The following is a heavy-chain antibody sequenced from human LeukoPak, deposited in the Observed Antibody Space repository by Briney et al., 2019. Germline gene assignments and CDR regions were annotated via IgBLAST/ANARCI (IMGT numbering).Heavy chain of an antibody. Sequence: SETLSLTCAVYGGSFSDYYWSWIRQPPGKGLEWIGYIYYSGSTNYNPSLKSRVTISVDTSKNQFSLKLSSVTAADTAVYYCARAGRIAAAAFDYWGQGTLVTVSS. V-gene: IGHV4-59*01. CDR3: ARAGRIAAAAFDY. D-gene: IGHD6-13*01. J-gene: IGHJ4*02. CDR1: GGSFSDYY. CDR2: IYYSGST.